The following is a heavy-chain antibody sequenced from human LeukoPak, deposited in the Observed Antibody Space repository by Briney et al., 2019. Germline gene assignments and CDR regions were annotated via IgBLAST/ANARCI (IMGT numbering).Heavy chain of an antibody. CDR3: AREPSSGWYGVQSPTDY. D-gene: IGHD6-19*01. CDR2: ISSSSSYI. Sequence: PGGSLRLSCAASGFTFDDCAMHWVRHAPGKGLELVSSISSSSSYIYYADSVKGRFTISRDNDKNSLYLQMNSLRAEDTAVYYCAREPSSGWYGVQSPTDYSGQGTLVTVSS. V-gene: IGHV3-21*04. J-gene: IGHJ4*02. CDR1: GFTFDDCA.